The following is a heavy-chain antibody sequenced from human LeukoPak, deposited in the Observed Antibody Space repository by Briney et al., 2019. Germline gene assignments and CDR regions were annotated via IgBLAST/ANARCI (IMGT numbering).Heavy chain of an antibody. CDR2: IYNSGST. V-gene: IGHV4-59*12. J-gene: IGHJ4*02. Sequence: SETLSLTCTVSGASISTYYWTWIRQPPGKGLEWIGYIYNSGSTNYNPSLKSRVTISVDTSKNQFSLKLSSVTAADTAVYYCAREGGFYRPLDYSGQGTLVTVSS. CDR1: GASISTYY. CDR3: AREGGFYRPLDY. D-gene: IGHD6-25*01.